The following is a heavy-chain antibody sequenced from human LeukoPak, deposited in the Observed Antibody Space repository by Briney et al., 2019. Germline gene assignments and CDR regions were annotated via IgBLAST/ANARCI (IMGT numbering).Heavy chain of an antibody. CDR2: INPNSGGT. CDR1: GYTFTGYY. D-gene: IGHD6-13*01. J-gene: IGHJ4*02. CDR3: ARQLRGSWIDY. Sequence: GASVKVSCKASGYTFTGYYMHWVRQAPGQGLEWMGWINPNSGGTSYAQKLQGRVTMTRDTSISTAYMELSSLRSDDTAVYYCARQLRGSWIDYWGQGTLVTVSS. V-gene: IGHV1-2*02.